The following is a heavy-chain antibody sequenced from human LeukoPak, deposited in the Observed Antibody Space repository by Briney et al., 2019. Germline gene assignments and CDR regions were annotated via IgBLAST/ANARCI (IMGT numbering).Heavy chain of an antibody. CDR3: ARGTRAAFDI. D-gene: IGHD2-2*01. CDR1: GFTFSSYA. CDR2: ISYDGSNK. J-gene: IGHJ3*02. V-gene: IGHV3-30-3*01. Sequence: GRSLRLSCAASGFTFSSYAMRWVRQAPGKGLEWVAVISYDGSNKYYADSVKGRFTISRDNAKNTLYLQMNSLRAEDMAVYYCARGTRAAFDIWGQGTMVTVSS.